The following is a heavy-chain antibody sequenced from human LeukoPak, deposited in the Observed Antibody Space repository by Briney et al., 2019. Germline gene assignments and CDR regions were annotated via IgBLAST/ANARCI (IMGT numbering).Heavy chain of an antibody. V-gene: IGHV1-2*04. Sequence: ASVKVSCKASGYTFTGYYMHWVRQAPGQGLEWIGWINPNSGGTNYAQKFQGWVTMTRDTSISTAYMELSRLRSDDTAVYYCARGWPPDYYDSNNWFDPWGQGTLVTVSS. CDR2: INPNSGGT. J-gene: IGHJ5*02. D-gene: IGHD3-22*01. CDR3: ARGWPPDYYDSNNWFDP. CDR1: GYTFTGYY.